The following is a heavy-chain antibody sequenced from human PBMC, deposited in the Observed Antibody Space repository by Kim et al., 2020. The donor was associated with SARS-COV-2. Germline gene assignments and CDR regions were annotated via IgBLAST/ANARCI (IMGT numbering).Heavy chain of an antibody. CDR1: GFTVSSNY. CDR2: IYSGGST. D-gene: IGHD6-6*01. V-gene: IGHV3-66*01. Sequence: GGSLRLSCAASGFTVSSNYMSWVRQAPGKGLEWVSVIYSGGSTYYADSVKGRFTISRDNSKNTLYLQMNSLRAEDTAVYYCARDLVPGPKAFDIWGQGTMVTVSS. J-gene: IGHJ3*02. CDR3: ARDLVPGPKAFDI.